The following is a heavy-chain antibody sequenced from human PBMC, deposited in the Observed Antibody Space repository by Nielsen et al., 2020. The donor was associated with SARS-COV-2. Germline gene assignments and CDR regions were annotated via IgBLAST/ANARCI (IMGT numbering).Heavy chain of an antibody. Sequence: GGSLRLSCAASGFNFSTSAMSWVRQAPGKGLEWVAAISGSGGFTYFADSVKGRFTISRDNSRNTLSLQMNTLRAEDTAVYYCANNLGGSYFPFDYWGQGTLVTVSS. D-gene: IGHD1-26*01. CDR3: ANNLGGSYFPFDY. CDR2: ISGSGGFT. J-gene: IGHJ4*02. V-gene: IGHV3-23*01. CDR1: GFNFSTSA.